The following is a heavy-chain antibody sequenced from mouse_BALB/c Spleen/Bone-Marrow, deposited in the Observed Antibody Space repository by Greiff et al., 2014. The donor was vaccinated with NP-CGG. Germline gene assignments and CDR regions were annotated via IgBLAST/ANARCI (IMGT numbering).Heavy chain of an antibody. Sequence: EVMLVEPGGGLVKPGGSLKLSCAASGFTFSDYYMYWVRHTPEKRLEWVATISDGGSYTYYPDSVKGRFTISRDIAKNNLYLQMSSLKSEDTAMYYCARDRGVQGYAMDYWGQGTSVTVSS. CDR2: ISDGGSYT. D-gene: IGHD2-14*01. V-gene: IGHV5-4*02. J-gene: IGHJ4*01. CDR1: GFTFSDYY. CDR3: ARDRGVQGYAMDY.